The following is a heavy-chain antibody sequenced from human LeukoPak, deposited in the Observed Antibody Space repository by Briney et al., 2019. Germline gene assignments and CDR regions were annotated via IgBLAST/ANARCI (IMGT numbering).Heavy chain of an antibody. CDR3: ASRGGSGSYYMDYNWFDP. J-gene: IGHJ5*02. Sequence: PSETLSLTCTVSGDSISSSSYYWGWIRQPPGKGLEWIGSIYYSGSTYYNPSLKSRVTISVDTSKNQFSLKLSSVTAADTAVYYCASRGGSGSYYMDYNWFDPWGQGTLVTVSS. D-gene: IGHD3-10*01. CDR2: IYYSGST. V-gene: IGHV4-39*07. CDR1: GDSISSSSYY.